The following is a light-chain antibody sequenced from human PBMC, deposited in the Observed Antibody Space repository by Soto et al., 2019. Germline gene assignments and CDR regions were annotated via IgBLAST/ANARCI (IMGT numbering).Light chain of an antibody. CDR2: DVR. V-gene: IGLV2-14*01. CDR3: SSYTISSTLV. CDR1: SSDVGGYNY. Sequence: QSALTQPASVSGSPGQSITISCTGTSSDVGGYNYVSWYQQHPGKAPKLMIYDVRDRPSGVSNRFSGSKSGNTASLTISGLQAEDGADYYCSSYTISSTLVFGGGTKLTVL. J-gene: IGLJ2*01.